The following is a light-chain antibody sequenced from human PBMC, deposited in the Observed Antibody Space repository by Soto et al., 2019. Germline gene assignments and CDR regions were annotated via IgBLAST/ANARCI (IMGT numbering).Light chain of an antibody. V-gene: IGKV1-39*01. CDR3: QQSDSTPIT. J-gene: IGKJ5*01. CDR1: QSITSY. CDR2: GAS. Sequence: DIQMTQSPSSLSASVGDRVTITCRAGQSITSYLNWYQQKPGKAPKLLIYGASTLQSGVPSRFSGSGSGTDFTLTISSPLPEDFATYYCQQSDSTPITFGQGTRLEIK.